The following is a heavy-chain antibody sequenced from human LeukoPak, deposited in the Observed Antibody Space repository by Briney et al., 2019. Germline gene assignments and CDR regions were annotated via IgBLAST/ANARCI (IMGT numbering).Heavy chain of an antibody. Sequence: GGSLRLSCAASGFTFSSYGMHWVRQAPGKGLEWVVFIRYDGSNKYYADSVKGRFTISRDNSKNTLYLQMNSLRAEDTAVYYCANQFCTTLNYYYYYGMDVWGQGTTVTVSS. CDR3: ANQFCTTLNYYYYYGMDV. V-gene: IGHV3-30*02. CDR2: IRYDGSNK. D-gene: IGHD1-1*01. CDR1: GFTFSSYG. J-gene: IGHJ6*02.